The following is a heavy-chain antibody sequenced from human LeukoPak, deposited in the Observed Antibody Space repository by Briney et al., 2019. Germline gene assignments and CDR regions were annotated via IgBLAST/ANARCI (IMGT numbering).Heavy chain of an antibody. Sequence: GGSLRLSCAASGFTFSNYAMNWVRQAPGKGLEWVSTISGSGSSTYYADSVKGRFTISRDNSKNTLYLQMNSLTAEDTALYYCAKGSSTTCPCYRDYWGQGTLVTVSS. J-gene: IGHJ4*02. CDR2: ISGSGSST. CDR1: GFTFSNYA. CDR3: AKGSSTTCPCYRDY. V-gene: IGHV3-23*01. D-gene: IGHD2-2*01.